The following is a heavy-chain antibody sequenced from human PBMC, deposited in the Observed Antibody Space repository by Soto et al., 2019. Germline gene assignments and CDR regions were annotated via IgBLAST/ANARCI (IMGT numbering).Heavy chain of an antibody. CDR1: EFTFSNYA. Sequence: GSLRLSCAASEFTFSNYAMSWVRQAPGKGLEWVSAISYGGGTTYYADSVKGRFTISRDNSKNTLYLQMNSLRAEDTAVYYCAKNPGYYYDSTGYHFDYWGQGTLVNVS. J-gene: IGHJ4*02. CDR2: ISYGGGTT. D-gene: IGHD3-22*01. V-gene: IGHV3-23*01. CDR3: AKNPGYYYDSTGYHFDY.